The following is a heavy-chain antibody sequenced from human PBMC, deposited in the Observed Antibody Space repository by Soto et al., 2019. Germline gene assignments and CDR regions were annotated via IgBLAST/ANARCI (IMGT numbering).Heavy chain of an antibody. CDR3: ARIPYCSGASCYYYGMDV. V-gene: IGHV4-34*01. Sequence: XAILSLTGAVYGGCFSGYDWSWIRQPPGKGLEWIGEINHRGSTNYNPSLKSRVTISVDTSKNQFSLKLSSVTAADTAVYYCARIPYCSGASCYYYGMDVWGQGTTVTVSS. J-gene: IGHJ6*02. CDR2: INHRGST. CDR1: GGCFSGYD. D-gene: IGHD2-15*01.